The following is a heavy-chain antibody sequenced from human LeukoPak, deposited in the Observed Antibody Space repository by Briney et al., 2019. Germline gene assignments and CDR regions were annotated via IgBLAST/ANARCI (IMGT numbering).Heavy chain of an antibody. CDR2: INHSGST. CDR1: GGSFSGYY. CDR3: ARGATLTGTYDY. Sequence: PSETLSLTCAVYGGSFSGYYWSWIRQPPGKGLEWIGEINHSGSTNYNPSLKSRVTISVDTSKNQFSLKLSSVTAADTAVYYCARGATLTGTYDYWGQGTLVTVSS. V-gene: IGHV4-34*01. J-gene: IGHJ4*02.